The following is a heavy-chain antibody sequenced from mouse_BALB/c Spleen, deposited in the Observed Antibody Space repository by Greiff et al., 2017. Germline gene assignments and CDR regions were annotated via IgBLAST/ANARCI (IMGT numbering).Heavy chain of an antibody. V-gene: IGHV1-5*01. CDR1: GYTFTSYW. Sequence: VQLKESGTVLARPGASVKMSCKASGYTFTSYWMHWVKQRPGQGLEWIGAIYPGNSDTSYNQKFKGKAKLTAVTSTSTAYMELSSLTNEDSAVFYCTSYGNYGGIAYWGQGTLVTVSA. CDR3: TSYGNYGGIAY. CDR2: IYPGNSDT. D-gene: IGHD2-1*01. J-gene: IGHJ3*01.